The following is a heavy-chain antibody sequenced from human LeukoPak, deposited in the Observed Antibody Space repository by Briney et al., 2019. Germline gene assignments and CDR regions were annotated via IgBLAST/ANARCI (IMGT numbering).Heavy chain of an antibody. CDR3: AKDTGAYYYDSSDNPEPLSY. D-gene: IGHD3-22*01. J-gene: IGHJ4*02. CDR2: ISYDGSNK. Sequence: GGSLRLSCAASGFTFSSYAMHWVRQAPGKGLEWVAVISYDGSNKYYADSVKGRFTISRDNSKNTLYLQMNSLRADDTAVYYCAKDTGAYYYDSSDNPEPLSYWRQGTLVTVSS. V-gene: IGHV3-30*01. CDR1: GFTFSSYA.